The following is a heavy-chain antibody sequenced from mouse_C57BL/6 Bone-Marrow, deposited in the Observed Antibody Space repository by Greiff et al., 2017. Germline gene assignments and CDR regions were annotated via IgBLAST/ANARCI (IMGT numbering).Heavy chain of an antibody. J-gene: IGHJ3*01. CDR2: IRLKSDNYAA. CDR3: TVGGGWFGY. V-gene: IGHV6-3*01. CDR1: GFTFSNYW. Sequence: EVKLVESGGGLVQPGGSMKLSCVASGFTFSNYWMTWVRQSPEKGLEWVAQIRLKSDNYAAPYAESVKGRFTISRDDSKSSVYLQMNNVRAEDTGIYYCTVGGGWFGYWGQGTLVTVSA.